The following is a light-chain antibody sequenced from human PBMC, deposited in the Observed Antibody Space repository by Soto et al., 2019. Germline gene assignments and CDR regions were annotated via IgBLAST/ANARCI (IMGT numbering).Light chain of an antibody. V-gene: IGLV2-14*01. CDR3: ISYTTSSTWL. CDR1: SSDVGAYNY. Sequence: QSVLTQPASVSGSPGQSITISCTGTSSDVGAYNYVSWYQQHPGKAPKLMIYEVSNRPSGVSDRFSGSRSGNTASLTISGLQAEDESDYYCISYTTSSTWLFGGGTKLTVL. J-gene: IGLJ3*02. CDR2: EVS.